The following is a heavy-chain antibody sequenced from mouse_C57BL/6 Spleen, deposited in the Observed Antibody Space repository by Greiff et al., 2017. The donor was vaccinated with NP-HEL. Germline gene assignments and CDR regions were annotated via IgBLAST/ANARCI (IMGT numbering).Heavy chain of an antibody. V-gene: IGHV1-69*01. Sequence: VQLQQPGAELVMPGASVKLSCKASGYTFTSYWMHWVKQRPGQGLEWIGEIDPSDSYTNYNQKFKGKSTLTVDKSSSTAYMQLSSLTSEDSAVYYCARGMYPDWYFDVWGTGTTVTVSS. CDR3: ARGMYPDWYFDV. J-gene: IGHJ1*03. CDR2: IDPSDSYT. CDR1: GYTFTSYW. D-gene: IGHD5-1*01.